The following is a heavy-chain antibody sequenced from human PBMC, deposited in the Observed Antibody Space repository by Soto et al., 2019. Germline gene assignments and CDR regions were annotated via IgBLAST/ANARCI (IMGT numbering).Heavy chain of an antibody. V-gene: IGHV3-23*01. CDR3: AGGLWFGNRNYFDF. J-gene: IGHJ4*02. CDR2: IGSLITST. Sequence: EVQLLESGGGLIQPGGSLRLSCAASGFSFSSHALTWVRQAPGKGLEWVSVIGSLITSTFYADSFRGRFTISRDNSKNTVYLQMNNLRAEDTAIYYCAGGLWFGNRNYFDFWGQGTLVTVSS. D-gene: IGHD3-10*01. CDR1: GFSFSSHA.